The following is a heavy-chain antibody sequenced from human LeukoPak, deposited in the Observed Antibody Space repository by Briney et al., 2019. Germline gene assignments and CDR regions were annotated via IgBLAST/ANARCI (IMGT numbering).Heavy chain of an antibody. CDR1: GYTFNDYV. Sequence: ASVKVSCKASGYTFNDYVITWVRQAPGQGLEWMGLIRPYNGNTNYAQKLQGRVTMTTDTSTRTAYLELRSLRSDDTALYYCARARVAKIYTGTTFYFDYWGQGTLVTVSS. CDR3: ARARVAKIYTGTTFYFDY. V-gene: IGHV1-18*01. D-gene: IGHD1-26*01. CDR2: IRPYNGNT. J-gene: IGHJ4*02.